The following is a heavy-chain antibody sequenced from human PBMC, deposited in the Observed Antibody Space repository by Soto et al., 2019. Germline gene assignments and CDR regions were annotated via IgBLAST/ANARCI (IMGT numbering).Heavy chain of an antibody. V-gene: IGHV5-51*01. J-gene: IGHJ6*02. CDR1: GYSFTSYW. Sequence: GASLKISCKGSGYSFTSYWIGWVRQMPGKGLEWMGTIYPGDSDTRYSPSFQGQVTISADKSISTAYLQWSSLKASDTAMYYCARLPPHYSSSWYTSWYYYYGMDVWGQGTTVTVSS. D-gene: IGHD6-13*01. CDR3: ARLPPHYSSSWYTSWYYYYGMDV. CDR2: IYPGDSDT.